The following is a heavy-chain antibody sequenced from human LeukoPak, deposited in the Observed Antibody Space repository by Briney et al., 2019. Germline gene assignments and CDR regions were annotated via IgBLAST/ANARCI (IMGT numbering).Heavy chain of an antibody. J-gene: IGHJ3*02. CDR3: AKVRYCTNGVCYNGDDAFDI. D-gene: IGHD2-8*01. CDR2: INGNGGST. Sequence: GGSLRLSCAASGFIFNSHSMNWVRQAPGKGLEWVSSINGNGGSTYYADSVKGRFTISRDNSKNTVYLQMNSLRAEDTAVYYCAKVRYCTNGVCYNGDDAFDIWGQGTMVTVSS. V-gene: IGHV3-23*01. CDR1: GFIFNSHS.